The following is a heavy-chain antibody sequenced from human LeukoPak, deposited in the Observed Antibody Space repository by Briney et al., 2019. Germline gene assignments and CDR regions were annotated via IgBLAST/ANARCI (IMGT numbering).Heavy chain of an antibody. V-gene: IGHV1-8*01. Sequence: ASVTVSCKASGYTFTSYDINWVRQATGQGLAWMGWMNPNSGNTGYAQKFQGRVTMTRNTSISTAYMELSSLRSEDTAVYYCARGGSSGWYVDYWGQGTLVTVSS. D-gene: IGHD6-19*01. CDR2: MNPNSGNT. J-gene: IGHJ4*02. CDR3: ARGGSSGWYVDY. CDR1: GYTFTSYD.